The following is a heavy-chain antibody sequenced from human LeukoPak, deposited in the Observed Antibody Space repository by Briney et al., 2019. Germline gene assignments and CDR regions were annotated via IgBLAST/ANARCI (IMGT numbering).Heavy chain of an antibody. J-gene: IGHJ4*02. Sequence: PGGSLRLSCVASRFTFSNYWMTWVRQAPGKGLERVANIKKDGGETYYMESVKGRFTISRDNARNSLYLQMNSLTVEDTAVYYCALIAVAGNDYWGQGTLVTVSS. CDR2: IKKDGGET. CDR3: ALIAVAGNDY. D-gene: IGHD6-19*01. V-gene: IGHV3-7*01. CDR1: RFTFSNYW.